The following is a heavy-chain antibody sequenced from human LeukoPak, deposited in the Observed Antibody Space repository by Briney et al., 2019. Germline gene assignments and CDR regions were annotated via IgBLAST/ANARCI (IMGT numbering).Heavy chain of an antibody. J-gene: IGHJ4*02. CDR1: GFTFSSYG. CDR2: IWHDGSNK. Sequence: GGSLRLSCAASGFTFSSYGMHWVRQAPGKGLEWVAVIWHDGSNKYYADSVKGRFTISRDNSKNTLYLQMNSLRAEDTAVYYCARAPLVPAALYHFDYWGQGTLVTVSS. CDR3: ARAPLVPAALYHFDY. V-gene: IGHV3-33*01. D-gene: IGHD2-2*01.